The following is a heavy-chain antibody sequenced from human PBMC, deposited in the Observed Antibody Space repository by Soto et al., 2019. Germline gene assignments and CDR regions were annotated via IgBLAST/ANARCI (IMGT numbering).Heavy chain of an antibody. CDR2: IYYSGST. J-gene: IGHJ6*02. CDR3: ARDKARRCSSTRCQSPLDV. Sequence: PSETLSLTCTVSGGSISSGGYYWSWIRQHPGKGLEWIGYIYYSGSTYYNPSLKSRVTISVDTSKNQFSLKLSSVTAADTAVYFCARDKARRCSSTRCQSPLDVWGQGTTVSVSS. V-gene: IGHV4-31*03. CDR1: GGSISSGGYY. D-gene: IGHD2-2*01.